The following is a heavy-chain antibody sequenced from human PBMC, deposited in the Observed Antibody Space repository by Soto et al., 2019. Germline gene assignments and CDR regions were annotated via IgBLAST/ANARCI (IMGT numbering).Heavy chain of an antibody. D-gene: IGHD1-26*01. V-gene: IGHV3-53*01. CDR3: ARDLGIGPIVGATTAYYGMDV. CDR1: GLTFSRVD. J-gene: IGHJ6*02. CDR2: SGGT. Sequence: PGGSLRLSCEVSGLTFSRVDLSWVRQPPGKGLEWVSASGGTYYADSVKGRFTISRDNSRNTLYLQMNSLRAEDTAVYYCARDLGIGPIVGATTAYYGMDVWGQGTTVTVSS.